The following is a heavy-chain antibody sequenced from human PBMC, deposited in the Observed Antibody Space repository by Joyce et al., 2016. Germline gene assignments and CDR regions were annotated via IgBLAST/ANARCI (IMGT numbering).Heavy chain of an antibody. Sequence: EEQLVESGGGLVSPGGSLTLSCAASGFTFSTYSINWISQSPGKGLGWVSSISSSSTYTFYADSVKGRFAISRDNVKNSASLQMNGLRPEDTAVYYCARDGRYYDRRVRGLGMDVWGQGTTVIVSS. CDR2: ISSSSTYT. CDR1: GFTFSTYS. D-gene: IGHD3-22*01. V-gene: IGHV3-21*02. J-gene: IGHJ6*02. CDR3: ARDGRYYDRRVRGLGMDV.